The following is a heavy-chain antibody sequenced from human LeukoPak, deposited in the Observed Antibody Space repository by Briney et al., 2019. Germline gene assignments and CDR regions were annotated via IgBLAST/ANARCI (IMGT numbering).Heavy chain of an antibody. D-gene: IGHD2-2*01. Sequence: GGSLRLSCAASGFTFSSYAMSWVRQAPGKGLEWVSAISGSGGSTYYADSVKGRFTISRDNSKNTLYLQMNSLRAEDTAVYYCAKRRVDPSDYYYYMDVWGKGTTVTVSS. CDR3: AKRRVDPSDYYYYMDV. CDR1: GFTFSSYA. CDR2: ISGSGGST. V-gene: IGHV3-23*01. J-gene: IGHJ6*03.